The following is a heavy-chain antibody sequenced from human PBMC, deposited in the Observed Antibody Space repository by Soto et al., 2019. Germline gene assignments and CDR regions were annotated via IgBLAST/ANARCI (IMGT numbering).Heavy chain of an antibody. J-gene: IGHJ4*02. CDR2: TYHSGST. V-gene: IGHV4-30-4*02. CDR1: RGSISSVDHS. Sequence: PPDTLSPGCTVSRGSISSVDHSWAWLLHPPGKGLEWLGYTYHSGSTNYNPSLKCRVTVSVDTSKNQCSLKLSSVTAADTAVYYCAGGWEQWLVFDYWGQGILVTVSS. CDR3: AGGWEQWLVFDY. D-gene: IGHD6-19*01.